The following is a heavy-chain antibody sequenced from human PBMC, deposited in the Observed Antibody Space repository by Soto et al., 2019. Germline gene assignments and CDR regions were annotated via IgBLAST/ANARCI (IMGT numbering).Heavy chain of an antibody. D-gene: IGHD2-8*02. CDR3: ARDVRPPGLAYFDL. J-gene: IGHJ2*01. V-gene: IGHV4-59*01. Sequence: SETLSLTCSFSGVSMSRYYWTWIRQPPGKGLEWIGNVHHTGNTNYNASLKSRVTISLDTSNSDFSLHLTSVTAADTAVYYCARDVRPPGLAYFDLWGPGTLVTVSS. CDR1: GVSMSRYY. CDR2: VHHTGNT.